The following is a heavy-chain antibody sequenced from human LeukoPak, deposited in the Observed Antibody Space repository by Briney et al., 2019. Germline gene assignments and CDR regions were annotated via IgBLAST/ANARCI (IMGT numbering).Heavy chain of an antibody. V-gene: IGHV3-21*01. CDR1: GFTFSSYS. J-gene: IGHJ6*02. CDR3: AALQYQLLSYGMDV. D-gene: IGHD2-2*01. CDR2: ISSSSSYI. Sequence: PGGSLRLSCAASGFTFSSYSMNWVRQAPGKGLEWVSSISSSSSYIYYADSVKGRFTISRDNAKNSLYPQMNSLRAEDTAVYYCAALQYQLLSYGMDVWGQGTTVTVPS.